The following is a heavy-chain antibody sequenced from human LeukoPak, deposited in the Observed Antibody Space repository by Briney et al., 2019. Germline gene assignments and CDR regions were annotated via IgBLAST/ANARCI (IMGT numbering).Heavy chain of an antibody. CDR1: GGSIISGDYY. CDR3: ARPTSRFWPYDY. Sequence: SETLSPTCTVSGGSIISGDYYWGWIRQPPGKGLEWIGSIYYTGSTYSNPSLKSRVTISADTSKNQFSLKLKSVTAADTAVYYCARPTSRFWPYDYWGQGTLVTVSS. J-gene: IGHJ4*02. CDR2: IYYTGST. V-gene: IGHV4-39*01. D-gene: IGHD6-6*01.